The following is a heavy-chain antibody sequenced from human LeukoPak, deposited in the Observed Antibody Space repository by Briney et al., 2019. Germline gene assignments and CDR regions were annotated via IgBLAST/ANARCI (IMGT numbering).Heavy chain of an antibody. D-gene: IGHD6-19*01. CDR1: GFTFSSCA. J-gene: IGHJ4*02. CDR3: AKYSSGWYEMGYFDY. V-gene: IGHV3-23*01. Sequence: GGSLRLSCAASGFTFSSCAKSWVRQAPGKGLEWVSAISGSGGSTYYADSVKGRFTISRDNSKNTLYLQMNSLRAEDTAVYYCAKYSSGWYEMGYFDYWGQGTLVTVSS. CDR2: ISGSGGST.